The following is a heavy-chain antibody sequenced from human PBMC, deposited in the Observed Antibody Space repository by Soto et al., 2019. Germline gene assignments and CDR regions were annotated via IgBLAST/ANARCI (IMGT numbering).Heavy chain of an antibody. Sequence: PGGSLRLSCAASGFTFSSYAMNWVRQAPGKGLEWVSAISGSGGSTYYADSVKGRFTISRDSSKNTLYLQMNSLRAEDTAVYYCAKAPIFGVVITRYYFDYWGQGTLVTVSS. CDR1: GFTFSSYA. D-gene: IGHD3-3*01. J-gene: IGHJ4*02. CDR3: AKAPIFGVVITRYYFDY. CDR2: ISGSGGST. V-gene: IGHV3-23*01.